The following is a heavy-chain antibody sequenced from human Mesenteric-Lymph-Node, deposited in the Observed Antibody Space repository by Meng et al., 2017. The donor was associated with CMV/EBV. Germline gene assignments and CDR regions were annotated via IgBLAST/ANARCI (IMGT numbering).Heavy chain of an antibody. CDR2: INHSGST. CDR1: GGSFSGYY. J-gene: IGHJ4*02. Sequence: SQTLSLTCAVYGGSFSGYYWIWIRQPPGKGLEWIGEINHSGSTKYNPSLKSRVTISVDTSKKQFSLKLTSVTAADTAVYYCAVITGTTFDYWGQGTLVTVSS. V-gene: IGHV4-34*01. CDR3: AVITGTTFDY. D-gene: IGHD1-7*01.